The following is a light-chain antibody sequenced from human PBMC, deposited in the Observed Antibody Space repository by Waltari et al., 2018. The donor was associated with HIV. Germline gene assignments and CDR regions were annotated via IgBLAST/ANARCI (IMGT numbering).Light chain of an antibody. CDR1: SANIGRTT. CDR3: ATWDGSLNGV. J-gene: IGLJ3*02. CDR2: SDN. V-gene: IGLV1-44*01. Sequence: QSVLTQAPSASGTPGPRVIISCSGSSANIGRTTVIWYQQLPGTAPNLLIFSDNRRPSGIPERFSGSKSGTSASLAISGLQIEDEGDYFCATWDGSLNGVFGGGTKLTVL.